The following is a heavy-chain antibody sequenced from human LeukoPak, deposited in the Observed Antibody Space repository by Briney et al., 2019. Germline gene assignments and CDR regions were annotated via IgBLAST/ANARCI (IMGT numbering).Heavy chain of an antibody. D-gene: IGHD3-9*01. Sequence: GGSLRLSCAASGFTFSSYSMNWVRQAPGKGLEWVSYISSSSSTIYYADSVKGRFTISRDNAKNSLYLQMNSPRAEDTAVYYCARDGILTGYPYYFDYWGQGTLVTVSS. CDR3: ARDGILTGYPYYFDY. J-gene: IGHJ4*02. CDR2: ISSSSSTI. CDR1: GFTFSSYS. V-gene: IGHV3-48*04.